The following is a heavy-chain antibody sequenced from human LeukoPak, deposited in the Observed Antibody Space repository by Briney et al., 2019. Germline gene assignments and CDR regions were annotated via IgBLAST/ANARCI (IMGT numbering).Heavy chain of an antibody. CDR3: ATFHLPDDYCDYEQDY. CDR2: IYPGDSDT. V-gene: IGHV5-51*01. J-gene: IGHJ4*02. CDR1: GYTFTSYW. D-gene: IGHD4-17*01. Sequence: GESLKISCKSSGYTFTSYWIGWVRQMPEKGLEWMGIIYPGDSDTRYRPSFQGQVTISVDKSISTAYLQWSSLKASDTAMYYCATFHLPDDYCDYEQDYWGQGTLVNGSS.